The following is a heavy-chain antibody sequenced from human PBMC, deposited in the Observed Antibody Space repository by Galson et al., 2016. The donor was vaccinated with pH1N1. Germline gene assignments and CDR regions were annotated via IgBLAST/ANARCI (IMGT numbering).Heavy chain of an antibody. J-gene: IGHJ4*02. CDR2: VYYTGKH. CDR3: ASGRYWNPFFEY. D-gene: IGHD6-19*01. V-gene: IGHV4-61*01. Sequence: ETLSLTCTVSGESVSNANYYWSWIRQPPGKGLEWLGYVYYTGKHNYYPSLVSRVTISIDTSKHQFSLTLNTVTAADSAVYYFASGRYWNPFFEYWGQGTLATVSS. CDR1: GESVSNANYY.